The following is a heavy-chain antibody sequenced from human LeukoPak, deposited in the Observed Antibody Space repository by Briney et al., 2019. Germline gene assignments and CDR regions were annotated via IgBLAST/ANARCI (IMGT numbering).Heavy chain of an antibody. V-gene: IGHV1-2*02. Sequence: AASVKVSCKASGYTFTGYYMHWVRQAPGHGLEWMGRINPNSGGTDYAQKFQGRVTMTRDTSISTAYMELSGVRSDDTAVYYCARVTGATGDWGQGTLVTVSS. D-gene: IGHD3-10*01. J-gene: IGHJ4*02. CDR3: ARVTGATGD. CDR2: INPNSGGT. CDR1: GYTFTGYY.